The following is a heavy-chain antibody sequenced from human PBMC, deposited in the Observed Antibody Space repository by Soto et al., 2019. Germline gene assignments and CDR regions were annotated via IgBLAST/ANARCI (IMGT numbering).Heavy chain of an antibody. CDR1: GFTCSDYY. V-gene: IGHV3-11*01. D-gene: IGHD1-26*01. CDR2: ISSSGSTI. J-gene: IGHJ4*02. CDR3: ARVARRSGSFGISYFDY. Sequence: QVQLVESGGGLVKPGGSLRLSCAASGFTCSDYYMSWVRLAPGKGLEWVSYISSSGSTIYYADSVKGRFTISRDGAKNSLYLQMNSLRAEDTDVYYCARVARRSGSFGISYFDYWGQGTLVTVSS.